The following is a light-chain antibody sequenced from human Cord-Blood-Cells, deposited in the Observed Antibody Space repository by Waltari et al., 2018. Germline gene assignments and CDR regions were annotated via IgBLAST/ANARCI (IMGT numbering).Light chain of an antibody. CDR1: QSVLYSSNNKNY. J-gene: IGKJ4*01. CDR3: QQYYSTPT. CDR2: WAS. Sequence: IVMTQSPDSLAVSLGERATINCKSSQSVLYSSNNKNYLAWYQQKPGQPPKLLIYWASTRESGVPDRFSGSGSGTDFTLTINSLQAEDVAVYYCQQYYSTPTFGGGTKVEIK. V-gene: IGKV4-1*01.